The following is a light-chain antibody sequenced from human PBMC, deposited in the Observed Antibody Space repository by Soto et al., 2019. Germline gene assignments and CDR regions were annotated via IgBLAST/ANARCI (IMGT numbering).Light chain of an antibody. CDR2: DAS. Sequence: DIVLTQSPATLSLSPGERATLSCRASQSFSSYLTWYQQKPGQAPRLLIYDASNRATGIPARFSGSGSGTDFTLTISDVQPEDFALYYCHQRQSWPRTFGQGTKVDIK. J-gene: IGKJ1*01. CDR1: QSFSSY. V-gene: IGKV3-11*01. CDR3: HQRQSWPRT.